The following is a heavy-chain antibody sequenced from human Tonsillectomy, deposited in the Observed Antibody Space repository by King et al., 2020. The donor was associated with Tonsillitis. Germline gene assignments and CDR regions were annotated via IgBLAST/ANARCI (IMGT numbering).Heavy chain of an antibody. Sequence: VQLQQWGAGLLKPSETLSLTCAVYGGSFSGYYWSWIRQPPGKGLEWIGEINHSGSTNYNPSLKSRVTISVDTSKNQFSLKLSSVTAPDTAVYYLARAPTYCSSTSCYGAARPIRDYYYYYMDVWGKGTTVTVSS. CDR1: GGSFSGYY. D-gene: IGHD2-2*01. CDR2: INHSGST. V-gene: IGHV4-34*01. J-gene: IGHJ6*03. CDR3: ARAPTYCSSTSCYGAARPIRDYYYYYMDV.